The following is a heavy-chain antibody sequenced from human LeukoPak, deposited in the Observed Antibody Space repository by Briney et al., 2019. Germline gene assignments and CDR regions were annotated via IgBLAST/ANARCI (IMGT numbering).Heavy chain of an antibody. J-gene: IGHJ6*02. CDR1: GFMFSNYD. D-gene: IGHD4-17*01. Sequence: GGSLRLSCAASGFMFSNYDMHWVRQAPGKGLEYVSHISADGGSTYYAISVKGRFTISRDNSKNTLYLQMGSLRAEDMAVYYCARDLYGDYAMDVWGQGTTVTVSS. V-gene: IGHV3-64*01. CDR3: ARDLYGDYAMDV. CDR2: ISADGGST.